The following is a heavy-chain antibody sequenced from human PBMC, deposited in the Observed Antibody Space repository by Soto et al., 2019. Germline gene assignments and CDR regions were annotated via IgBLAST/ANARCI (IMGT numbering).Heavy chain of an antibody. CDR2: IYYSGST. CDR3: ARQIIDWTTVTHPKPKYYFDS. V-gene: IGHV4-39*01. J-gene: IGHJ4*02. CDR1: GGSISSSSYY. Sequence: PSETLSLTCTVSGGSISSSSYYWGWIRQPPGKGLEWIGSIYYSGSTYYNPSLKSRVTISVDTSKNQFSLKLSSVTAADTAVYYCARQIIDWTTVTHPKPKYYFDSWGQGTLVTVSS. D-gene: IGHD4-17*01.